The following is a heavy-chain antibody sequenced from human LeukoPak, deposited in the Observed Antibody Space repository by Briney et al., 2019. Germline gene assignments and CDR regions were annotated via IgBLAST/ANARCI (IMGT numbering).Heavy chain of an antibody. V-gene: IGHV1-2*02. J-gene: IGHJ4*02. CDR2: VNPNSGDT. D-gene: IGHD3-22*01. CDR1: GYTFTGYY. CDR3: ARDPANYDSSGLVDY. Sequence: GASVKVSCKASGYTFTGYYLHWVRQAPGQGLEWMGCVNPNSGDTNYAQKFQGSVTMTRDTSISTVYMELSRLRSDDTAVYYCARDPANYDSSGLVDYWGQGTLVTVSS.